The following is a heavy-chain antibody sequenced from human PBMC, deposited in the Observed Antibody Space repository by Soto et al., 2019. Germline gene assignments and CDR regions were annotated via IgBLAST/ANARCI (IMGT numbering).Heavy chain of an antibody. CDR3: ARALGYSSSSLSNYYYYYMDV. D-gene: IGHD6-6*01. CDR1: GFTFSDYY. J-gene: IGHJ6*03. Sequence: GGSLRLSCAASGFTFSDYYMSWIRQAPGKGLEWVSYISSSGSTIYYADSVKGRFTISRDNDKNSLYLQMNSLRAEDTAVYYCARALGYSSSSLSNYYYYYMDVWGKGTTVTVSS. V-gene: IGHV3-11*01. CDR2: ISSSGSTI.